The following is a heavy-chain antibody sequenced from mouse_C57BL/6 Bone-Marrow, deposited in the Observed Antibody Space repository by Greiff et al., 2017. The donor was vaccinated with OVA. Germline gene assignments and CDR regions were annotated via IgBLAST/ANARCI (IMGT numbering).Heavy chain of an antibody. D-gene: IGHD1-1*01. V-gene: IGHV1-42*01. CDR1: GYSFTGYY. CDR3: ARSLVAHFDY. CDR2: INPSTGGT. J-gene: IGHJ2*01. Sequence: VQLQQSGPELVKPGASVKISCKASGYSFTGYYMNWVKQSPETSLEWIGEINPSTGGTTYNQKFKAKATLTVDKSSSTAYMQLKSLTSEDSAVYYCARSLVAHFDYWGQGTTLTGAS.